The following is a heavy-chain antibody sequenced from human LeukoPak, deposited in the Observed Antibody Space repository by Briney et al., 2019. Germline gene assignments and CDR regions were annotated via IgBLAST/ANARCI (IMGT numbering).Heavy chain of an antibody. V-gene: IGHV3-21*01. D-gene: IGHD4-17*01. J-gene: IGHJ2*01. CDR1: GFTFSSYS. Sequence: GGSLRLSCAASGFTFSSYSMNWVRQAPGKGLEWVSSISSSSSYIYYADSVKGRFTISRDNAKNSLYLQMNSLRAEDTAVYYCARDPYGDYEYFDLWGRGTLVTVSS. CDR2: ISSSSSYI. CDR3: ARDPYGDYEYFDL.